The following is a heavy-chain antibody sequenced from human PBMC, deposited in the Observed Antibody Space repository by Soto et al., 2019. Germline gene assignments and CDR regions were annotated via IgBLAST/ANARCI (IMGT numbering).Heavy chain of an antibody. J-gene: IGHJ5*02. CDR2: ISAYNGNT. D-gene: IGHD6-13*01. CDR1: GYTFTSYG. CDR3: AREFPALYSSSEINWFDP. Sequence: ASVKVSCKASGYTFTSYGISWVRQAPGQGLEWMGWISAYNGNTNYAQKLQGRVTMTTDTSTSTAYMELRSLRSDDTAVYYCAREFPALYSSSEINWFDPWGQGTLVTVSS. V-gene: IGHV1-18*01.